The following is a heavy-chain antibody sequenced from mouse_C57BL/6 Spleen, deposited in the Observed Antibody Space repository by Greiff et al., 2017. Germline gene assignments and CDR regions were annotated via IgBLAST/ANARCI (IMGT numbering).Heavy chain of an antibody. V-gene: IGHV5-4*03. CDR1: GFTFSSYA. CDR3: GRNGGSSCYYAMDY. J-gene: IGHJ4*01. D-gene: IGHD1-1*02. CDR2: ISDGGSYT. Sequence: DVMLVESGGGLVKPGGSLKFSCAASGFTFSSYAMSWVRQTPDKRLEWVATISDGGSYTYYPENVKGRFTISRDNATNNLYLQLSQLKSEDTSMYYCGRNGGSSCYYAMDYWGQGTSGTVSS.